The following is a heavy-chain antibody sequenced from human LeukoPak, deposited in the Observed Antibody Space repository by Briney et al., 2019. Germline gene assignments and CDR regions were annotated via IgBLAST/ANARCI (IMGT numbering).Heavy chain of an antibody. V-gene: IGHV7-4-1*02. J-gene: IGHJ5*02. CDR3: ARGKSGYDWNWFDP. Sequence: EASVKVSCKASGYTFTSYGISWLRQAPGQGLEWMGWINTNTGNPTYAQGFTGRFVFSLDTSVSTAYLQISSLKAEDTAVYYCARGKSGYDWNWFDPWGQGTLVTVSS. CDR2: INTNTGNP. CDR1: GYTFTSYG. D-gene: IGHD5-12*01.